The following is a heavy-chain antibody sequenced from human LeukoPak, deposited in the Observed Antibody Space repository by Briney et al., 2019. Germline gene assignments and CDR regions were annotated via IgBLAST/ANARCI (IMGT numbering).Heavy chain of an antibody. CDR3: ARELNGRTTHYYFDY. J-gene: IGHJ4*02. CDR2: IIWNGGST. V-gene: IGHV3-20*04. CDR1: GFTFDDYG. Sequence: PGGSLRLSCAASGFTFDDYGMSWVRQAPGKGLEWVSGIIWNGGSTGYADSVKGRFTISRDNAKNSLYLQMNSLRAEDTALYYCARELNGRTTHYYFDYWGQGTLVTVSS. D-gene: IGHD1-14*01.